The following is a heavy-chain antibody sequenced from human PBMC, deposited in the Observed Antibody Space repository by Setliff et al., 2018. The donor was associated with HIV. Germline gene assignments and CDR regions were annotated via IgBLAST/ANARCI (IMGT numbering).Heavy chain of an antibody. CDR3: AKSLRVEMFGVVTTYGMDV. D-gene: IGHD3-3*01. CDR1: GASISSSHYY. Sequence: ETLSLTCTVSGASISSSHYYWVWIRQPPGKGLEWIGTTYFSGSTYYNPSLKSRVTMSVDTSENHFSLKLSSVTAADTAIYYCAKSLRVEMFGVVTTYGMDVWGQGTTVTVSS. V-gene: IGHV4-39*02. CDR2: TYFSGST. J-gene: IGHJ6*02.